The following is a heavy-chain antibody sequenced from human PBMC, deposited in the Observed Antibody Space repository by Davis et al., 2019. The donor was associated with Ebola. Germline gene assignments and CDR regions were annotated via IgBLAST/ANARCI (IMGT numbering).Heavy chain of an antibody. CDR3: ASGLVRGESYWYFDL. D-gene: IGHD6-6*01. CDR2: IIPIIGIA. Sequence: SVKVSCKASSYTFTSYAISWVRQAPGQGLEWMGGIIPIIGIANYAQKFQGRVTITADESTSTAYMELSSLRSEDTAVYYCASGLVRGESYWYFDLWGRGTLVTVSS. CDR1: SYTFTSYA. V-gene: IGHV1-69*10. J-gene: IGHJ2*01.